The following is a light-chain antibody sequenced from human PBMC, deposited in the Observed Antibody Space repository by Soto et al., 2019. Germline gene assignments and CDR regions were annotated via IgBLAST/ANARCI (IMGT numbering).Light chain of an antibody. J-gene: IGKJ2*01. CDR2: AVS. CDR3: QQSHTTPYT. Sequence: DILMDQSPSSLSASVGNRVTITCRASQTISNSVNWYQQKPGTAPKLLIYAVSKLQTGVPLRFTGGRAGAEFTLTISGLQREDFATYYCQQSHTTPYTFGQGTKLELQ. CDR1: QTISNS. V-gene: IGKV1-39*01.